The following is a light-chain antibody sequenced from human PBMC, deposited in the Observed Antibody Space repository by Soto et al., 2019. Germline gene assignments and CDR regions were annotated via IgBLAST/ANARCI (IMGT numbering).Light chain of an antibody. CDR3: QQSYSTPRT. CDR1: QDINKN. CDR2: AAS. Sequence: IQMNPSTPSLYPSVGDKVTVTYQASQDINKNLNWYQQKPGKAPKLLIYAASSLQSGVPSRFSGSGSGTDFTLTISSLQPEDFATYYCQQSYSTPRTFGQGTRLEI. V-gene: IGKV1-39*01. J-gene: IGKJ5*01.